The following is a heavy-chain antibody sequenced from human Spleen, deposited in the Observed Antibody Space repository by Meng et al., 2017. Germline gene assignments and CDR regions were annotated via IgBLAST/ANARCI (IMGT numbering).Heavy chain of an antibody. D-gene: IGHD6-13*01. CDR1: GFTFDMYA. J-gene: IGHJ6*02. CDR2: ISWDGGNT. Sequence: GESLKISCAASGFTFDMYAIHWVRQAPGKGLEWVSLISWDGGNTYYADSVKVRFTISRDNSKNSLYLQMNSLRTEDNALYYCAKDRATAGIISPYNGMDVWGQGTTVTVSS. CDR3: AKDRATAGIISPYNGMDV. V-gene: IGHV3-43D*03.